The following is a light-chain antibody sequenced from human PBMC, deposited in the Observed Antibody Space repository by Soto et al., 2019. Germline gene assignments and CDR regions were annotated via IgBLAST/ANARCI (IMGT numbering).Light chain of an antibody. J-gene: IGKJ1*01. V-gene: IGKV3-20*01. Sequence: EIVLTQSPGTLSLSPGKRDTLSCRASQSVSSYSLAWFQHKPGQPPRLLIYGASIRATGIPDRFSGSGSGTEFTVTISRLKPEDVAVYYCQQHDRSPRTFGHVTRVEI. CDR3: QQHDRSPRT. CDR2: GAS. CDR1: QSVSSYS.